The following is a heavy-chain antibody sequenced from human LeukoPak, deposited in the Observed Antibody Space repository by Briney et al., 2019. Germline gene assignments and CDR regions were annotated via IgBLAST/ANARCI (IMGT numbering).Heavy chain of an antibody. CDR3: ADLVYCSSSSCYEPFNQT. V-gene: IGHV1-69*13. J-gene: IGHJ4*02. CDR1: GGTFSSLT. CDR2: IIPIFGRA. Sequence: SVKVSCKASGGTFSSLTINWVRQAPGQGLEWMGGIIPIFGRANYAQKFQGRVTITADDSTSTAYMELSSLRSEDTAVYYCADLVYCSSSSCYEPFNQTWGQGTLVTVSP. D-gene: IGHD2-2*01.